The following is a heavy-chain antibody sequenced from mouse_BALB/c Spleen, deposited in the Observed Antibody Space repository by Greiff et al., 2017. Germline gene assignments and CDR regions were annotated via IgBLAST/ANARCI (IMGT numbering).Heavy chain of an antibody. CDR3: NYYGSSYYAMDY. CDR1: GFNIKDYY. D-gene: IGHD1-1*01. CDR2: IDPENGDT. Sequence: VQLQQSGAELVRSGASVKLSCTASGFNIKDYYMHWVKQRPEQGLEWIGWIDPENGDTEYAPKFQGKATVTADTSSNTAYLQLSSLTSEDTAVYYCNYYGSSYYAMDYWGQGTSVTVSS. V-gene: IGHV14-4*02. J-gene: IGHJ4*01.